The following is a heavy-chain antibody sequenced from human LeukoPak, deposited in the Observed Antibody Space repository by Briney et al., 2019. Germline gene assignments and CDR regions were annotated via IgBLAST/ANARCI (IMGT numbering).Heavy chain of an antibody. V-gene: IGHV4-61*02. CDR3: ARGPYDFWSGYYATTYYYYYMDV. J-gene: IGHJ6*03. CDR1: GGSISSGSYY. D-gene: IGHD3-3*01. Sequence: PSETLSLTXTVSGGSISSGSYYWSWIRQPAGKGLEWIGRIYTSGSTNYNPSLKSRVTISVDTSKNQFSLKLSSVTAADTAVYYCARGPYDFWSGYYATTYYYYYMDVWGKGTTVTVSS. CDR2: IYTSGST.